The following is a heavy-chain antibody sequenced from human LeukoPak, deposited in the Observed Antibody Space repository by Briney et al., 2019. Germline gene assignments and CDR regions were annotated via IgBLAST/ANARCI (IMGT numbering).Heavy chain of an antibody. CDR2: IYYSGST. Sequence: SETLSLTCTVSGGSISSYYWSWIRQPPGKGLEWIGYIYYSGSTNYNPSLKSRVTMSVDTSKNQFSLKLSSVTAADTAVYYCARDMMGSGWPYYYYGMDVWGQGTTVTVSS. D-gene: IGHD6-19*01. CDR1: GGSISSYY. J-gene: IGHJ6*02. V-gene: IGHV4-59*12. CDR3: ARDMMGSGWPYYYYGMDV.